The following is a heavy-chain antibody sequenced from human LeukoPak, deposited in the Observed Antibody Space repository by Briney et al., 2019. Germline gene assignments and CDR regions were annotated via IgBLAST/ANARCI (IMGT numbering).Heavy chain of an antibody. CDR2: VNHSGST. CDR1: GGSFSGYY. V-gene: IGHV4-34*01. CDR3: ARFRLGSDYYHMDV. J-gene: IGHJ6*03. Sequence: SETLSLTCAVYGGSFSGYYWSWIRQPPGKGLEWIGEVNHSGSTNYNPSLKSRVTISVDTSKNQFSLKLSSVTAADTAVYYCARFRLGSDYYHMDVWGKGTTVTVSS. D-gene: IGHD7-27*01.